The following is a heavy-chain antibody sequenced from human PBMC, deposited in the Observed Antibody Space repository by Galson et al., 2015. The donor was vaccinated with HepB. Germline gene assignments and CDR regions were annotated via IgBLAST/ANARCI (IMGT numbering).Heavy chain of an antibody. CDR1: GGSISSSNW. J-gene: IGHJ3*02. D-gene: IGHD3-16*01. V-gene: IGHV4-4*02. CDR2: IYHSGST. Sequence: ETLSLTCAVSGGSISSSNWWSWVRQPPGKGLEWIGEIYHSGSTNYNPSLKSRVTISVDKSKNQFSLKLSSVTAADTAVYYCATLHGGLHAFDIWGQGTMVTVSS. CDR3: ATLHGGLHAFDI.